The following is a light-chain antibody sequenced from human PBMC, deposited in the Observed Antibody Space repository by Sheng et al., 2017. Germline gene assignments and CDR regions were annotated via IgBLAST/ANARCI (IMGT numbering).Light chain of an antibody. J-gene: IGLJ2*01. CDR2: TTN. Sequence: QTVVTQEPSLSVSPGGTVTLTCGLRSGSVSTNYYPSWYQQTPGQAPRTLIYTTNTRSSGVPDRFSGSILGNKAALTITGAQAEDESDYYCVLYMGSGSVVFGGGTKLTVL. V-gene: IGLV8-61*01. CDR3: VLYMGSGSVV. CDR1: SGSVSTNYY.